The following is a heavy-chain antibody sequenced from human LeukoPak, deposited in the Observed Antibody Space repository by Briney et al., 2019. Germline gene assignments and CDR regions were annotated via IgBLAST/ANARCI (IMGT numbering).Heavy chain of an antibody. Sequence: SETLSLTCTVSGGSISSYYWSWIRQPPGKGLEWIGYIYYSGSTNDNPSLKSRVTISVDTSKNQFSLKLSSVTAADTAVYYCARDVEYYGSGSYFDYWGQGTLVTVSS. CDR3: ARDVEYYGSGSYFDY. CDR1: GGSISSYY. J-gene: IGHJ4*02. CDR2: IYYSGST. V-gene: IGHV4-59*01. D-gene: IGHD3-10*01.